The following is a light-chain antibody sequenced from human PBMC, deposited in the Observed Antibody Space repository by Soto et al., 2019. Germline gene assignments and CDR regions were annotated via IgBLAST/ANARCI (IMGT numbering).Light chain of an antibody. CDR2: DAS. J-gene: IGKJ5*01. CDR1: QTVRTNY. V-gene: IGKV3-20*01. Sequence: EFVLTQSPVTLSLSPGERATLSCRASQTVRTNYLAWYQQKPGQAPRLLIYDASSRATGIPDRFSGGGSGTDFTLTISRLEPEDFVIYYCQQYGSSPWTFGQGTRLEI. CDR3: QQYGSSPWT.